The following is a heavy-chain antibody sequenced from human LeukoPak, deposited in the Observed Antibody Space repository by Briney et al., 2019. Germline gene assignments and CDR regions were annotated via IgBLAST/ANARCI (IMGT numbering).Heavy chain of an antibody. CDR2: IYYSGST. J-gene: IGHJ4*02. V-gene: IGHV4-39*07. Sequence: SETLSLTCTVSGGSISSSSYYWGWIRQPPGKGLEWIGSIYYSGSTYYNPSLKSRVTISVDTSKNQFSLKLSSVTAADTAVYYCARVIEPLPDFWGQGTLVTVSS. CDR1: GGSISSSSYY. CDR3: ARVIEPLPDF. D-gene: IGHD3-22*01.